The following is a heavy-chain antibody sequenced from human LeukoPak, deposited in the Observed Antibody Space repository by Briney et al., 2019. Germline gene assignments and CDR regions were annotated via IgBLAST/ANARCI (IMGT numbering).Heavy chain of an antibody. D-gene: IGHD2-15*01. CDR2: ISSGGSTI. Sequence: PGGSLRLSCAASGFTFSDYYMSWIRQAPGKGLEWISYISSGGSTIYYADSVRGQFTISRDNAKKSLYLQMNSLRAEDTAVYYCARDHRGYCSDGNCFSENYGMDVWGQGTTVTVSS. J-gene: IGHJ6*02. V-gene: IGHV3-11*04. CDR1: GFTFSDYY. CDR3: ARDHRGYCSDGNCFSENYGMDV.